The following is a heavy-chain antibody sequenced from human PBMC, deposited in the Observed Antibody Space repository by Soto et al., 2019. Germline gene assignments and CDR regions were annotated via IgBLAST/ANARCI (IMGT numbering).Heavy chain of an antibody. CDR3: ARYAVLQIFGAKGGYYYYGMDV. D-gene: IGHD3-3*01. J-gene: IGHJ6*02. V-gene: IGHV1-18*01. Sequence: ASVKVSCKASGYTFTSYGISWVRQAPGQGLEWMGWISAYNGNTNYAQKLQGRVTMTTDTSTSTAYMELRSLRSDDTAVYYCARYAVLQIFGAKGGYYYYGMDVWGQGTTVTVSS. CDR2: ISAYNGNT. CDR1: GYTFTSYG.